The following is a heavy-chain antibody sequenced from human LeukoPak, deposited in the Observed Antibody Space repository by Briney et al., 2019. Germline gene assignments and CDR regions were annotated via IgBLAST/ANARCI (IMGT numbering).Heavy chain of an antibody. CDR3: AKAVSDGSGYYYGW. CDR2: ITGGDNT. D-gene: IGHD3-22*01. CDR1: GFTFSNYA. V-gene: IGHV3-23*01. Sequence: GGSLRLSCAASGFTFSNYAMSWVRQAPGRGLEWVSAITGGDNTYYADSVKGRFTVSRDNSKNTLYLQMSSLRAEDTAVYYCAKAVSDGSGYYYGWWGQGTLVTVSS. J-gene: IGHJ4*02.